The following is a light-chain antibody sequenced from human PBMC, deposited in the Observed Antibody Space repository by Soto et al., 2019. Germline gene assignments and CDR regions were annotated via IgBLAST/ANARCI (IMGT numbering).Light chain of an antibody. CDR2: AAS. Sequence: DIQMTQSPSSVSASVGDRVTITCRTSQGISSWLAWYQQKPGKAPKLLIYAASSLQSGVPSRFSGSGSGTDFTLTISRLEPEDFAVYYCQQYGSSPITFGQGTRLEIK. V-gene: IGKV1-12*01. CDR3: QQYGSSPIT. CDR1: QGISSW. J-gene: IGKJ5*01.